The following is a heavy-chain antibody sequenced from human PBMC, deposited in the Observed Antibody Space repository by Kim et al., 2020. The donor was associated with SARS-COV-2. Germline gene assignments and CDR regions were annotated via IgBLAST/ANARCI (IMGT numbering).Heavy chain of an antibody. D-gene: IGHD2-15*01. CDR1: GFTFSNAW. CDR3: TTGAGYCSGGSCLDY. Sequence: GGSLRLSCAASGFTFSNAWMSWVRQAPGKGLEWVGRIKSKTDGGTTDYAAPVKGRFTISRDDSKNTLYLQMNSLKTEDTAVYYCTTGAGYCSGGSCLDYWGQGTLVTVSS. J-gene: IGHJ4*02. V-gene: IGHV3-15*01. CDR2: IKSKTDGGTT.